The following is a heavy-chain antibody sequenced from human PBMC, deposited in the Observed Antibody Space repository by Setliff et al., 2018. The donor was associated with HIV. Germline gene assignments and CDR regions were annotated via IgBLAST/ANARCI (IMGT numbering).Heavy chain of an antibody. CDR1: GGTFSNYA. CDR2: IGGDNANI. Sequence: ASVKVSCKASGGTFSNYAISWVRQAPGQGLEWMGRIGGDNANIKFAQSFQGRVTMTTDTSTNTAYLELTSLRSDDTAVYYCARYAASCTGWFDPWGQGTQVTVSS. D-gene: IGHD2-8*02. CDR3: ARYAASCTGWFDP. J-gene: IGHJ5*02. V-gene: IGHV1-18*01.